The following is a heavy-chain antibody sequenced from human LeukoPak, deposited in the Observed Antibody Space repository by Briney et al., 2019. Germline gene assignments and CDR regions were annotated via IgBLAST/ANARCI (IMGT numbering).Heavy chain of an antibody. V-gene: IGHV4-34*01. Sequence: SETLSLTCAVYGGSFSGYYWSWIRQPPGKGLEWIGEINHIGSTNYNPSLKSRVTISVDTSKNQFSLKLSSVTAADTAVYYCARLRQKTDYYYGSGSYRYYFDYWGQGTLVTVSS. D-gene: IGHD3-10*01. CDR2: INHIGST. J-gene: IGHJ4*02. CDR1: GGSFSGYY. CDR3: ARLRQKTDYYYGSGSYRYYFDY.